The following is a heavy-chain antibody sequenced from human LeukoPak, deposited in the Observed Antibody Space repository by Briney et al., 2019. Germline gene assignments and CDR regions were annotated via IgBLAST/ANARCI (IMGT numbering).Heavy chain of an antibody. CDR1: GFTFSSYG. V-gene: IGHV3-23*01. J-gene: IGHJ6*03. Sequence: GGTLRLSCAASGFTFSSYGMSWVRQAPGKGLEWVSLISGSGGSTYYADSVKGRFTISRDNSKNTLYLQMNSLRAEDTAVYYCAKRGVARGYYYYYMDVWGKGTTVTISS. D-gene: IGHD5-12*01. CDR2: ISGSGGST. CDR3: AKRGVARGYYYYYMDV.